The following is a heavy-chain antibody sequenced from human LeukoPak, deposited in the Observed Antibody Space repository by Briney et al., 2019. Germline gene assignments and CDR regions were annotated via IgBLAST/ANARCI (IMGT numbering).Heavy chain of an antibody. CDR3: AGGRTDIVVVPATLRNYYFDY. CDR2: IIPIFGTA. D-gene: IGHD2-2*01. CDR1: GGTFSSYA. Sequence: ASVKVSCKASGGTFSSYAISWVRQAPGQGLEWMGGIIPIFGTANYAQKFQGRVTITADKSTSTAYMELSSLRSEDTAVYYCAGGRTDIVVVPATLRNYYFDYWGQGTLVTVSS. V-gene: IGHV1-69*06. J-gene: IGHJ4*02.